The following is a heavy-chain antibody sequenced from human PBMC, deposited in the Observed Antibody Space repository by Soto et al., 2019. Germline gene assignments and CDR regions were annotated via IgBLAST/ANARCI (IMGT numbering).Heavy chain of an antibody. Sequence: EVQLVESGGGLVKPGGSLRLSCAGSGFTFSSYSMNWVRQAPGKGLEWVSSISSSSSYIYYADSVKGRFTISRDNAKNSLYLQMNSLRAEDTAVYYCARVTGYYLTVTTFDYWGQGTLVTVSS. CDR3: ARVTGYYLTVTTFDY. V-gene: IGHV3-21*01. D-gene: IGHD4-17*01. CDR2: ISSSSSYI. CDR1: GFTFSSYS. J-gene: IGHJ4*02.